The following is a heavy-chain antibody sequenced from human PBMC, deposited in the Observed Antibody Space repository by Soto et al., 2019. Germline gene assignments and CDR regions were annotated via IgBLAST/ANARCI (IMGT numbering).Heavy chain of an antibody. Sequence: EVQLLESGGGLVQPGGSLRLSCAASGFTFSSFAMTWVRQAPGKGLEWVSAMSGSGPSTYYADSVKGRFTISRDNSKNTLYLQMNSLRAEDTAVYFCAKSIFGVDIPPRYYMDVWGKGTTVTVSS. V-gene: IGHV3-23*01. CDR1: GFTFSSFA. D-gene: IGHD3-3*01. J-gene: IGHJ6*03. CDR2: MSGSGPST. CDR3: AKSIFGVDIPPRYYMDV.